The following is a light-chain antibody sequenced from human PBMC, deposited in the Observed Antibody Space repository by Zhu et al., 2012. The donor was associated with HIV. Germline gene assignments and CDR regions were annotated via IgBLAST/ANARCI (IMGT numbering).Light chain of an antibody. Sequence: EIVLTQSPGTLSLSPGERATLSCRASQSVSSNYLAWYQQKPGQAPRLLIYGASSRVTGIPDRFSGSGFGTDFTLTISRLEPEDFAVYYCQQYGSSPTFGGGTKVEIK. CDR1: QSVSSNY. V-gene: IGKV3-20*01. CDR3: QQYGSSPT. CDR2: GAS. J-gene: IGKJ4*01.